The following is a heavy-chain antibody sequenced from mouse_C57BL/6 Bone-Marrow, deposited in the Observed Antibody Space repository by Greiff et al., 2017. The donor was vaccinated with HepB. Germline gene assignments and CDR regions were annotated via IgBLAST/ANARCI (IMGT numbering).Heavy chain of an antibody. CDR2: IDPENGDT. CDR3: TTRSNPFDD. CDR1: GFNIKDDY. Sequence: VQLQQSGAELVRPGASVKLSCTASGFNIKDDYMHWVKQRPEQGLEWIGWIDPENGDTEYASKFQGKATITADTSSNTAYLQLSSLTSEDTAVYYCTTRSNPFDDWGKGTTLTVSS. V-gene: IGHV14-4*01. J-gene: IGHJ2*01. D-gene: IGHD2-5*01.